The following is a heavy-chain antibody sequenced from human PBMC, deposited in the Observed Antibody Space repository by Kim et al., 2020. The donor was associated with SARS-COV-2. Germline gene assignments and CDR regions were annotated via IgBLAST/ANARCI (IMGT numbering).Heavy chain of an antibody. D-gene: IGHD4-4*01. Sequence: GYADSAKGRFTITRDNAKNSLYLQMNSLRAGVTALDYGAKDMSDYSNFDYWGQGTLVTVSS. J-gene: IGHJ4*02. V-gene: IGHV3-9*01. CDR3: AKDMSDYSNFDY.